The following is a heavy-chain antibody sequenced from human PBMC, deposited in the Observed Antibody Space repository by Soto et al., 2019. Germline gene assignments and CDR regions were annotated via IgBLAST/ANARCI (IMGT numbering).Heavy chain of an antibody. CDR1: GYTFTSYY. J-gene: IGHJ6*02. Sequence: GASVKVSCKASGYTFTSYYMHWVRQAPGQGLEWMGIINPSGGSTSYAQKFQGRVTMTRDTSTSTVYMELSSLRSEDTAVYYCARDPPGTYCSGGSCYSDYYYGMDVWGQGTTVTVSS. CDR2: INPSGGST. CDR3: ARDPPGTYCSGGSCYSDYYYGMDV. V-gene: IGHV1-46*01. D-gene: IGHD2-15*01.